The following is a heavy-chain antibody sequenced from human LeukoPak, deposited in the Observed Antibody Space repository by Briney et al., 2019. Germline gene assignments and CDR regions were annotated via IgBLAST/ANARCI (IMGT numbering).Heavy chain of an antibody. CDR3: AKVPSYYDSSGYDY. J-gene: IGHJ4*02. CDR1: GFTFTIYG. CDR2: IRYDGSNK. D-gene: IGHD3-22*01. V-gene: IGHV3-30*02. Sequence: GGSLRLSCAASGFTFTIYGMHWVRQAPGKGLEWVAFIRYDGSNKYYAESVKGRFTISRDNSKNTLYLRMNSLRAEDTAVYYCAKVPSYYDSSGYDYWGQGTLVTVSS.